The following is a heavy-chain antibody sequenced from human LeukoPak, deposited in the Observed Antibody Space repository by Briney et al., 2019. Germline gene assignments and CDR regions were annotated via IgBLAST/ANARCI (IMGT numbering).Heavy chain of an antibody. D-gene: IGHD3-10*01. Sequence: PGGSLRLSCAASGFTFSNSAMSWVRQAPGKGLEWVSTISGSGANTYYADSVKGRFTISRDNSKNTLYLQMNSLRAADTAVYYCAKGYYYYGSADYWGQGTQVTVSS. CDR1: GFTFSNSA. CDR3: AKGYYYYGSADY. V-gene: IGHV3-23*01. CDR2: ISGSGANT. J-gene: IGHJ4*02.